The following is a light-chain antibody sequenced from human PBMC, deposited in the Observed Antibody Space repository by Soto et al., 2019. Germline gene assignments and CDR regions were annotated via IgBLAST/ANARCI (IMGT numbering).Light chain of an antibody. CDR2: LAS. CDR3: MQARQTPWT. Sequence: EIVMTQSPRSLPVTPGEPASISCRSSQSLLSVNGYNYLDWYLQRPGQSPQLLISLASRRAPGVPERFSGRGSDTDFTLIIGRVEAEDVGVYYCMQARQTPWTFGQGTRVDFK. V-gene: IGKV2-28*01. CDR1: QSLLSVNGYNY. J-gene: IGKJ1*01.